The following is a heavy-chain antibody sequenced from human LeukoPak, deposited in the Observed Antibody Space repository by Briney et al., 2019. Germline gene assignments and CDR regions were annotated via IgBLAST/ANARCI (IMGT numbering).Heavy chain of an antibody. CDR1: GGSFSGYY. V-gene: IGHV4-34*01. CDR3: ARGGKYSSSWYFDY. D-gene: IGHD6-13*01. CDR2: INHSGST. Sequence: PSETLSLTCAVYGGSFSGYYWSWIRQPPGEGLEWIGEINHSGSTNYNPSLKSRVTISVDTSKNQFSLKLSSVTAADTAVYYCARGGKYSSSWYFDYWGQGTLVTVSS. J-gene: IGHJ4*02.